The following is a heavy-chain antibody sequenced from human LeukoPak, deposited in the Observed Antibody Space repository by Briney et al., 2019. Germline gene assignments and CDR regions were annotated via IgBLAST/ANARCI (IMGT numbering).Heavy chain of an antibody. CDR3: AREQWLAYGMDV. D-gene: IGHD6-19*01. V-gene: IGHV1-18*01. CDR2: INYTGQR. CDR1: GYTFTRYG. J-gene: IGHJ6*02. Sequence: ASVKVSCKASGYTFTRYGISWVRQAPGQGLEWMGWINYTGQRNYAQKFQGRVTMTTETSTNTAYMELGSLRLDDTAVYFCAREQWLAYGMDVWGQGTTVTVSS.